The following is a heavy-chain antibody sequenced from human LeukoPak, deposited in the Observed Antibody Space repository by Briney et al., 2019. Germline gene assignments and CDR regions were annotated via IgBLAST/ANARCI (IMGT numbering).Heavy chain of an antibody. D-gene: IGHD5-12*01. V-gene: IGHV3-23*01. J-gene: IGHJ4*02. CDR3: AKWKYGDSGIDYY. Sequence: SVKGRFTISRDNSKNMLHLQMNSRRAEDTAVYYCAKWKYGDSGIDYYWGQGTLVTVSS.